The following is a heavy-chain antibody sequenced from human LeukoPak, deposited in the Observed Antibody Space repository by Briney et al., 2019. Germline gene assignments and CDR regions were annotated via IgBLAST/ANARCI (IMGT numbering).Heavy chain of an antibody. J-gene: IGHJ6*02. CDR2: ISGSGGST. CDR1: GFTFSSYA. Sequence: GGSLRLSCAASGFTFSSYAMSWVRQAPGKGLEWVSAISGSGGSTYYADSVKGRFTISRDNSKNTLYLQMNSLRAEDTAVYYCARWDSRDGDYENNYYYYYGMDVWGQGTTVTVSS. CDR3: ARWDSRDGDYENNYYYYYGMDV. D-gene: IGHD4-17*01. V-gene: IGHV3-23*01.